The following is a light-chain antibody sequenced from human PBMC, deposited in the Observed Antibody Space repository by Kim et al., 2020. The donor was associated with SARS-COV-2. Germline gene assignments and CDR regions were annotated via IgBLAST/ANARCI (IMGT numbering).Light chain of an antibody. V-gene: IGKV3D-20*01. CDR3: QQYGSSPFT. CDR2: DAS. J-gene: IGKJ3*01. Sequence: EIVLTQSPATLSLSPGERATLSCGASQSVSSSYSAWYQQKPGLAPRLLIYDASSRATGIPDRFSGSGSGTDFTLTISSLESEDFAVYYCQQYGSSPFTFGPGTKVDIK. CDR1: QSVSSSY.